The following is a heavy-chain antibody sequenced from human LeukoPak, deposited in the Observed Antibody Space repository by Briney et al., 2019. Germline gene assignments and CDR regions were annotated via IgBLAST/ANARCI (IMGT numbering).Heavy chain of an antibody. CDR3: ARVGNLYYYYYMDV. V-gene: IGHV3-7*01. Sequence: PGGSLRLSCAASGFTFSNYWMSWVRQAPGKGLEWVANIKEDGSEKYYVDSLKGRFTISRDNAKKSLYLQMNSLRAEDTAVYYCARVGNLYYYYYMDVWGKGTTVTVSS. D-gene: IGHD1-14*01. J-gene: IGHJ6*03. CDR2: IKEDGSEK. CDR1: GFTFSNYW.